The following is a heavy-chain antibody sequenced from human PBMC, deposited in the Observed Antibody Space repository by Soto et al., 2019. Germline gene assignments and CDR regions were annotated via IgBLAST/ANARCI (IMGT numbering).Heavy chain of an antibody. J-gene: IGHJ4*01. Sequence: QVQLVQSGAEVKMPGSSVRVSCKASGGSFSKYGISWVRQAPGQGLEWMGGIIPMFGIGNYAEKFLGRVMITAKETTNTSYMEQISLRTEDTTVYFCATGDRDNYIYAIDDWGQGTPVIVSS. D-gene: IGHD1-1*01. CDR1: GGSFSKYG. CDR3: ATGDRDNYIYAIDD. V-gene: IGHV1-69*01. CDR2: IIPMFGIG.